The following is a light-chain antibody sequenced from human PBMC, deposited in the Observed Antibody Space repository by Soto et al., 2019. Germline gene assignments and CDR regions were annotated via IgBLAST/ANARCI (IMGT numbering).Light chain of an antibody. Sequence: DIPMTQSPSTLSASVGDRVTITCRASQTINSKLAWYQKKPGQAPKLLIFDGSNLASGVPSRFSGSGSGTEFTLSIGSLQPDDFATYYCQQYETYFRYTFGQGTKLDIK. J-gene: IGKJ2*01. CDR3: QQYETYFRYT. V-gene: IGKV1-5*01. CDR1: QTINSK. CDR2: DGS.